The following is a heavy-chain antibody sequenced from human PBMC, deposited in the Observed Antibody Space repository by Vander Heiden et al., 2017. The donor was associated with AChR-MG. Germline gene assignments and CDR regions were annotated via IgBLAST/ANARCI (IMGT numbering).Heavy chain of an antibody. V-gene: IGHV1-69*01. Sequence: QVQLVQSGAEVKKPGSSVKVSCKASGGTFSSYAISWVRQAPGQGLEWMGGIIPIFGTANYAQKFQGRVTITADESTSTAYMELSSLRSEDTAVYYCASGYCSGGSCYSNDAFDIWGQGTMVTASS. CDR3: ASGYCSGGSCYSNDAFDI. CDR1: GGTFSSYA. J-gene: IGHJ3*02. CDR2: IIPIFGTA. D-gene: IGHD2-15*01.